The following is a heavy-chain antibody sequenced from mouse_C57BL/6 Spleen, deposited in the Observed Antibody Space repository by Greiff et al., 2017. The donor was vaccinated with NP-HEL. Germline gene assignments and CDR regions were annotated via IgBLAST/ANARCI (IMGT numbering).Heavy chain of an antibody. CDR1: GFSLTSYG. V-gene: IGHV2-2*01. CDR2: IWSGGST. CDR3: AFDYDVYYAMDY. D-gene: IGHD2-4*01. Sequence: VKLVESGPGLVQPSQSLSITCTVSGFSLTSYGVHWVRQSPGKGLEWLGVIWSGGSTDYNAAFISRLSISKDNSKSQVFFKMNSLQADDTAIYYCAFDYDVYYAMDYWGQGTSVTVSS. J-gene: IGHJ4*01.